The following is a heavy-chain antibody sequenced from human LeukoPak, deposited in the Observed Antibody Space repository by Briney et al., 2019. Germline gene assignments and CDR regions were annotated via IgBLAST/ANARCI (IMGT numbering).Heavy chain of an antibody. CDR1: GFTFSTYA. D-gene: IGHD3-10*01. CDR3: ARELDYYGSGSYYNVGFDY. V-gene: IGHV3-30*04. J-gene: IGHJ4*02. CDR2: ISYDGSNK. Sequence: GGSLRLSCAASGFTFSTYAMHWVRRAPGKGLEWVAVISYDGSNKYYADSVKGRFTISRDNSKNTLYLQMNSLRAEDTAVYYCARELDYYGSGSYYNVGFDYWGQGTLVTVSS.